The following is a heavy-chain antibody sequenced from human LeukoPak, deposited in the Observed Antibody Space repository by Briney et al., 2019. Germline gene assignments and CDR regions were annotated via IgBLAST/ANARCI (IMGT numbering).Heavy chain of an antibody. CDR3: TTDWGGLAPTPKGRPLPNAPDY. CDR1: GFTFSNYW. CDR2: IKSKTDGGTT. V-gene: IGHV3-15*01. J-gene: IGHJ4*02. D-gene: IGHD3-16*01. Sequence: PGGSLRLSCAASGFTFSNYWMSWVRQAPGKGLEWVGRIKSKTDGGTTDYAAPVKGRFTISRDDSKNTLYLQMNSLKTEDTAVYYCTTDWGGLAPTPKGRPLPNAPDYWGQGTLVTVSS.